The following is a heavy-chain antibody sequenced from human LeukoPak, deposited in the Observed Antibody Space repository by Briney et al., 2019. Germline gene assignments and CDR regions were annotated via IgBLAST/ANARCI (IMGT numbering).Heavy chain of an antibody. D-gene: IGHD3-10*01. CDR2: INPNSGGT. J-gene: IGHJ6*02. CDR3: ARVRGITMVRGVITHYGMDV. V-gene: IGHV1-2*02. Sequence: GAPVKVSCKASGYTFTGYYMHWVRQAPGQGLEWMGWINPNSGGTNYAQKFQGRVTMTRDTSISTAYMELSRLRSDDTAVYYCARVRGITMVRGVITHYGMDVWGQGTTVTVSS. CDR1: GYTFTGYY.